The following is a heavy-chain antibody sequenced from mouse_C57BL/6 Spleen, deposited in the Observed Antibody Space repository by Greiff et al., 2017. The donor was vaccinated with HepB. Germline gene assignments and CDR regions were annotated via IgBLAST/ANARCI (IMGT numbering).Heavy chain of an antibody. J-gene: IGHJ4*01. CDR1: GFSLTSYG. V-gene: IGHV2-6*03. Sequence: VMLVESGPGLVAPSQSLSITCTVSGFSLTSYGVHWVRQPPGKGLEWLVVIWSDGSTTYNSALKSRLSISKDNSKSQVFLKMNSLQTDDTAMYYCAIQIYYYGSSYDYAMDYWGQGTSVTVSS. D-gene: IGHD1-1*01. CDR3: AIQIYYYGSSYDYAMDY. CDR2: IWSDGST.